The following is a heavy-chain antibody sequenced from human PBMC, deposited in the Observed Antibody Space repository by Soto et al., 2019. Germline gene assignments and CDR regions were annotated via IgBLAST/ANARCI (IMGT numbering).Heavy chain of an antibody. V-gene: IGHV4-31*03. Sequence: QVQLQESGPGLVKPSQTLSXTCXXXXXXIXXXXXXXXXXXXXXXXXLEWIGYIFYSGATYYNPSLKTRVTISIDKSKNHFSLNLGSVTAADTAVYYCATTNGAYSYDTSYWGQGTMVTVSS. D-gene: IGHD3-22*01. CDR3: ATTNGAYSYDTSY. J-gene: IGHJ4*02. CDR2: IFYSGAT. CDR1: XXXIXXXXXX.